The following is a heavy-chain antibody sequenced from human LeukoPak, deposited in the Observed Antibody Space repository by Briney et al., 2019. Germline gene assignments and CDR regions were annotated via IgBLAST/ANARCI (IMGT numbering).Heavy chain of an antibody. CDR2: FDPEDGET. J-gene: IGHJ6*02. CDR3: ATERKTDRRYYYYGMDV. Sequence: ASVKVSCKVSGYTLTELSMHWVRQAPGKGLEWMGGFDPEDGETIYAQKFQGRVTMTENTSTDTAYMELSSLRSEDTAVYYCATERKTDRRYYYYGMDVWGQGTTVTVSS. V-gene: IGHV1-24*01. CDR1: GYTLTELS.